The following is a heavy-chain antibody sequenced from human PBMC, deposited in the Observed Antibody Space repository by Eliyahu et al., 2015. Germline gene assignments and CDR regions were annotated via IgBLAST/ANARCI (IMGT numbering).Heavy chain of an antibody. J-gene: IGHJ6*02. CDR3: ARAQRSSTSWPYYYGMDV. D-gene: IGHD2-2*01. Sequence: QVQLVQSGAEVKKPGASVKVSCKASGYTFTSYYMHWVRQAPGQGLEWMGIINPSGGSTGYAQKFQGRVTMTRDTSTSTVYMELSSLRSEDTAVYYCARAQRSSTSWPYYYGMDVWGQGTTVTVSS. CDR1: GYTFTSYY. CDR2: INPSGGST. V-gene: IGHV1-46*03.